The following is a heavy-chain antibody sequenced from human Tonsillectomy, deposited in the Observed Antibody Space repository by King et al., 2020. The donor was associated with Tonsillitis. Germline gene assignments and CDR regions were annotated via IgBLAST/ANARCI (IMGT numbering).Heavy chain of an antibody. CDR3: GRADGGSSMAT. J-gene: IGHJ4*02. Sequence: QLVQSGAEVKKPGASVKVSCKASGYTFTDYYIHWVRQAPGQGLEWMGWINPNSGATNYAQMFQGRVTMTRDTSISTAYMELSSLRSDDTAVYYCGRADGGSSMATWGQGPRVPVSP. V-gene: IGHV1-2*02. CDR1: GYTFTDYY. D-gene: IGHD5-24*01. CDR2: INPNSGAT.